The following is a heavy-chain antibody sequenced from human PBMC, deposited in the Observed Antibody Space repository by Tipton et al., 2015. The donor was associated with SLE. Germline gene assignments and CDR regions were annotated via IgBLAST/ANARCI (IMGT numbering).Heavy chain of an antibody. J-gene: IGHJ6*02. CDR3: ARDNVDFMNGGGYNGMDV. D-gene: IGHD4-23*01. CDR1: GASISSHY. CDR2: IYYSRHT. Sequence: LRLSCTVSGASISSHYWNWIRQTPGKGLEWIGYIYYSRHTNYNPSLESRVTISIDTSKNQFSLKLSSVTAADTAVYYCARDNVDFMNGGGYNGMDVWGQGTTVTVSS. V-gene: IGHV4-59*11.